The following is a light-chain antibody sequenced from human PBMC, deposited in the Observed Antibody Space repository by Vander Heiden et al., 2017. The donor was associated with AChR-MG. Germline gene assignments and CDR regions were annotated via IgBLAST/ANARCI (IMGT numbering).Light chain of an antibody. Sequence: QSALTQPASVSGSPGQSIPISCTLTSSNVGSYKLVSWYQQHPGKAPNLMICEGNNRPSGMSKRFSGSKSGNTASLNISGLQAEDEADDYCGSYAGSSNLEKLGLGTGTKV. CDR3: GSYAGSSNLEKLG. J-gene: IGLJ1*01. CDR2: EGN. CDR1: SSNVGSYKL. V-gene: IGLV2-23*01.